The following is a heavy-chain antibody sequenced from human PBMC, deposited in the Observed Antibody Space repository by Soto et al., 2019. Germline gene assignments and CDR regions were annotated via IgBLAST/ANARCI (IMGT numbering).Heavy chain of an antibody. D-gene: IGHD1-1*01. CDR3: ATQGLTNYYFDY. J-gene: IGHJ4*02. CDR2: IDLSESYT. CDR1: GYSFASQW. Sequence: EVQLVQCGAEVKKPGESLRISCKVSGYSFASQWISWVRQVPGKGQEWMGRIDLSESYTTYNPSFQGHVSFSADKSITTAYLQWSSLKASDTATYYCATQGLTNYYFDYWGQGTLVTVSS. V-gene: IGHV5-10-1*03.